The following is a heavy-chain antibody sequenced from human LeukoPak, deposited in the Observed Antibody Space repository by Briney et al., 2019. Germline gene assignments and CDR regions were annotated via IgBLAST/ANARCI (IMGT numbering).Heavy chain of an antibody. CDR1: GFTFSDYY. D-gene: IGHD3-22*01. CDR3: AKFGMYYYDSFDY. V-gene: IGHV3-11*01. Sequence: PGGSLRLSCAASGFTFSDYYMSWIRQAPGKGLEWVSYISSSGSTTYYADSVKGRFTISRDNSKNTLYLQMNSLRAEDTAVYYCAKFGMYYYDSFDYWGQGTLVTVSS. CDR2: ISSSGSTT. J-gene: IGHJ4*02.